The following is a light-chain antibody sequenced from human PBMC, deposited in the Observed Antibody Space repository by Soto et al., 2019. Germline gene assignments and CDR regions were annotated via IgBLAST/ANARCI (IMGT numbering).Light chain of an antibody. J-gene: IGKJ2*01. CDR1: QSVSND. V-gene: IGKV3-15*01. Sequence: EVVMTQSPATLSVSPGERATLSCRASQSVSNDLAWYQRKPGQAPRLLIYGASTRATGIPARFSGSGSGTDFTLTISSLQSEDFAVYYCQQYNNWPLYTFGQGTKLEIK. CDR3: QQYNNWPLYT. CDR2: GAS.